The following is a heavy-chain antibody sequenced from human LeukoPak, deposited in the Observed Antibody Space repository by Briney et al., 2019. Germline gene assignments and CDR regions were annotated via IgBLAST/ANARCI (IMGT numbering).Heavy chain of an antibody. D-gene: IGHD7-27*01. CDR1: GGSISSYY. CDR2: IYYSGST. CDR3: ARYWGAWFDP. J-gene: IGHJ5*02. V-gene: IGHV4-59*01. Sequence: PSETLSLTCTVSGGSISSYYWSWVRQPPGKGLEWIGYIYYSGSTNYNPSLKSRVTISVDTSKNQFSLKLSSVTAADTAVYYCARYWGAWFDPWGQGTLVTVSS.